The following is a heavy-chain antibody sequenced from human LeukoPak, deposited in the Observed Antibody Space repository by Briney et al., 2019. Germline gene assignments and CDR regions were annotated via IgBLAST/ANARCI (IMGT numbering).Heavy chain of an antibody. CDR2: ISCSGSTI. CDR1: GFTFSDYY. CDR3: ARRGYSYGPSKYYFDC. Sequence: SLRLSCAASGFTFSDYYMSWVRQAPGKGLEWVSYISCSGSTIYYADSVKGRFTISRDNAKNSLYLKMNSLRAEDTAVYYCARRGYSYGPSKYYFDCWGQGTLVTVSS. D-gene: IGHD5-18*01. J-gene: IGHJ4*02. V-gene: IGHV3-11*04.